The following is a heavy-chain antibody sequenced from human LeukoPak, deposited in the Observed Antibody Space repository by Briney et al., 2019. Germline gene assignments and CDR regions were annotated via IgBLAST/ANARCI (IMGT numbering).Heavy chain of an antibody. CDR3: ARGVAPFYSSSWYDPLSEYFQH. Sequence: ASVKVSCKASGYTFTSYDINWVRQATGQGLEWMGWMNPNSGNTGCAQKFQGRVTMTRNTSISTAYMELSSLRSEDTAVYYCARGVAPFYSSSWYDPLSEYFQHWGQGTLVTVSS. CDR2: MNPNSGNT. J-gene: IGHJ1*01. D-gene: IGHD6-13*01. V-gene: IGHV1-8*01. CDR1: GYTFTSYD.